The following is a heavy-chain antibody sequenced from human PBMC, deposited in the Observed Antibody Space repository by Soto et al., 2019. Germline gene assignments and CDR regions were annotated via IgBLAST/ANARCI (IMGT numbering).Heavy chain of an antibody. CDR2: VYYTGDT. D-gene: IGHD1-26*01. CDR1: SGPSRSYN. CDR3: VRQGIDYLHGLAEV. Sequence: QVQLQQSGPRLVKPSETLSLTCTVSSGPSRSYNWGWIRQSPRRGLEWIGYVYYTGDTAYNPSLKSRVPLSADTSKNNISLILSSVTAADPAVYYCVRQGIDYLHGLAEVWGQGNTVTVSS. V-gene: IGHV4-59*08. J-gene: IGHJ6*02.